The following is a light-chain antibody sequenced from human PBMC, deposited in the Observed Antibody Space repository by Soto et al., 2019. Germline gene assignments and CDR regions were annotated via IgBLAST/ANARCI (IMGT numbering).Light chain of an antibody. J-gene: IGLJ1*01. Sequence: QSALTQPPSASGSPGQSVTISCTGTSSDIGRYNYVSWYQQRPGKAPKLIIYEVNKRPSGVPDRVFASKSDNTASLTVSGLQAEDEADYYCSSFAGTNSFVFGTGTKLTVL. CDR1: SSDIGRYNY. CDR2: EVN. CDR3: SSFAGTNSFV. V-gene: IGLV2-8*01.